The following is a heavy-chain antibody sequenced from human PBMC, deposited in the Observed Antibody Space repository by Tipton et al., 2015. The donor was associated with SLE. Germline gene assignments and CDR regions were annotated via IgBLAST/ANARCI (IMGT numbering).Heavy chain of an antibody. CDR1: GGSISSGSYY. J-gene: IGHJ3*02. CDR2: IYTSGST. CDR3: ARTYYYDSSGYYDDAFDI. Sequence: TLSLTCTVSGGSISSGSYYWSWIRQPAGKGLEWIGHIYTSGSTNYNPSLKSRVTISVDTSKNQFSLKLSSVTAADTAVYYCARTYYYDSSGYYDDAFDIWGQGTMVTVSS. D-gene: IGHD3-22*01. V-gene: IGHV4-61*09.